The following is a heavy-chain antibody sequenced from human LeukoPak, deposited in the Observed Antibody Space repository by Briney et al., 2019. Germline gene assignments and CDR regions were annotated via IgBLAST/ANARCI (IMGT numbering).Heavy chain of an antibody. CDR2: ISGSGGST. Sequence: PGGSLRLTCAASGFTFSSYAMSWVRQAPGKGLEWVSAISGSGGSTYYADSVKGRFTISRDNAKNSLYLQMNSLRAEDTAVYYCARDFLEDSYWGQGTLVTVSS. D-gene: IGHD3-3*01. CDR3: ARDFLEDSY. CDR1: GFTFSSYA. J-gene: IGHJ4*02. V-gene: IGHV3-23*01.